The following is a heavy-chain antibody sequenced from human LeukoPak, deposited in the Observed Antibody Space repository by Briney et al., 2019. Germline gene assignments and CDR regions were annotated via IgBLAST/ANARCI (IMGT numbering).Heavy chain of an antibody. D-gene: IGHD2-2*01. V-gene: IGHV3-7*01. CDR1: GFTFNRYW. J-gene: IGHJ1*01. Sequence: GGPLRLSCAASGFTFNRYWMSWVRQAPGKGLEWVANIKEDGSGKYYVDSVKGRFTISRDNAKNSLYLQMNSLRAEDTAVYYCARDGTYCSGSSCDEAEYFQDWGQGTLVTVSS. CDR2: IKEDGSGK. CDR3: ARDGTYCSGSSCDEAEYFQD.